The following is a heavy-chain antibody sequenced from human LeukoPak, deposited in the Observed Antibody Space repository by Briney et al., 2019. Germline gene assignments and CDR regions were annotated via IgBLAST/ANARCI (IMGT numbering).Heavy chain of an antibody. CDR3: AATTYSYGLTYFDY. D-gene: IGHD5-18*01. Sequence: KSSETLSLTCTVSGGSISSSSYYWGWIRQPPGKGLEWIGSIYYSGSTYYNPSLKSRVTISVDTSKNQFSLKLSSVTAADTAVYCCAATTYSYGLTYFDYWGQGTLVTVSS. CDR1: GGSISSSSYY. V-gene: IGHV4-39*07. J-gene: IGHJ4*02. CDR2: IYYSGST.